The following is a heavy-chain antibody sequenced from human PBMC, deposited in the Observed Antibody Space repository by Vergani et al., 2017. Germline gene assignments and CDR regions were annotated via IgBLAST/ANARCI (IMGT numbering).Heavy chain of an antibody. CDR2: ISWNSGSI. D-gene: IGHD6-13*01. CDR3: AKDAYSGYSSTLDY. V-gene: IGHV3-9*01. Sequence: EVQLVESGGGLVQPGRSLRLSCAASGFTFDDYAMHWVRQAPGKGLEWVSGISWNSGSIGYADSVKGRFTISRDNSKNTLYLQMNSLRAEDTAVYYCAKDAYSGYSSTLDYWGQGTLVTVSS. CDR1: GFTFDDYA. J-gene: IGHJ4*02.